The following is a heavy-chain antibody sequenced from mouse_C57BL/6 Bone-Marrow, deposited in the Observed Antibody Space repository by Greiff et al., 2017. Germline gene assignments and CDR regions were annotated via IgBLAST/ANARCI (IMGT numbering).Heavy chain of an antibody. D-gene: IGHD2-3*01. J-gene: IGHJ2*01. CDR2: IDPENGDT. Sequence: VQLQQSGAELVRPGASVKLSCTASGFNIKDDYMHWVKQRPEQGLEWIGWIDPENGDTEYASKFQGKATITADTSSNTAYLQLSSLTSEDTAVYYGTYGYYEDYWGQGTTRTVSS. CDR3: TYGYYEDY. V-gene: IGHV14-4*01. CDR1: GFNIKDDY.